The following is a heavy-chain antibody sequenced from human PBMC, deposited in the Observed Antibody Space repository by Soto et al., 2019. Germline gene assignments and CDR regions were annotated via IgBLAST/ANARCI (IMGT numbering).Heavy chain of an antibody. CDR2: ISSSGSTI. Sequence: GSLSLSCAVSGFTFITYSMNWVRQAPEKGLEWVSYISSSGSTIYYADSVKGRFTISRDNSKNTLYLQMNSLRAEDTAVYYCAKELEFTNPIDIWGQGTMVTVSS. CDR3: AKELEFTNPIDI. CDR1: GFTFITYS. V-gene: IGHV3-48*01. D-gene: IGHD1-1*01. J-gene: IGHJ3*02.